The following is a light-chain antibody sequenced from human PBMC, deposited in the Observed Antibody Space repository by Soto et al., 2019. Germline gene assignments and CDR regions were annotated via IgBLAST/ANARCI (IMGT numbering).Light chain of an antibody. V-gene: IGKV3-11*01. CDR1: QSINNN. J-gene: IGKJ4*01. CDR2: DAS. Sequence: EIVLTQSPATLSLSPGERATLSCRASQSINNNLAWYQQKPGQAPRLLIYDASNRATGIPARFSGSGSGTDFTLTISSLEPEDFAVYYCQQRSNWPLTFGGGAKVEIK. CDR3: QQRSNWPLT.